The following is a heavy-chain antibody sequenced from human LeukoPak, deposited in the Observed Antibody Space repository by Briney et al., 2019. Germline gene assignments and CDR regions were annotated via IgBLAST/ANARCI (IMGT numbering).Heavy chain of an antibody. CDR2: ISGSGGST. V-gene: IGHV3-23*01. CDR1: GFTFSSYA. CDR3: AKSQITMIVVVITAFDI. D-gene: IGHD3-22*01. J-gene: IGHJ3*02. Sequence: GGSLRLSCAASGFTFSSYAMSWVRQAPGKGLEWVLAISGSGGSTYYADSVKGRFTISRDNSKNTLYLQMNSLRAEDTAVYYCAKSQITMIVVVITAFDIWGQGTMVTVSS.